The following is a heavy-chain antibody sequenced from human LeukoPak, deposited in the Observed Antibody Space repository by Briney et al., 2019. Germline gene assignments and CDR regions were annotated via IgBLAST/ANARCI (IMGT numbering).Heavy chain of an antibody. CDR2: IYPGDSDT. V-gene: IGHV5-51*01. CDR3: ARLVANGGWYGYGMDV. Sequence: GESLKISCKGSGYSFTSYWIGWVRQMPGKGLEWMGIIYPGDSDTRYSPSFQGQVTISADKSISTAYLQWSSLKASDTAMYYCARLVANGGWYGYGMDVWGQGTTVTVSS. D-gene: IGHD6-19*01. J-gene: IGHJ6*02. CDR1: GYSFTSYW.